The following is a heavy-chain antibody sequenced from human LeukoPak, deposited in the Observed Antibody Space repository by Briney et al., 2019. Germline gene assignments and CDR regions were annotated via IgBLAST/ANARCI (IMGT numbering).Heavy chain of an antibody. J-gene: IGHJ4*02. CDR3: ARAGIYDFWSGYPGGDFDY. D-gene: IGHD3-3*01. CDR1: GGSISSGSYY. Sequence: SETLSLTCTVSGGSISSGSYYWSWIRQPAGKRLEWIGLIYTSGSTNYNPSLKSRVTISVDTSKNQFSLKLSSVTAADTAVYYCARAGIYDFWSGYPGGDFDYWGQGTLVTVSS. CDR2: IYTSGST. V-gene: IGHV4-61*02.